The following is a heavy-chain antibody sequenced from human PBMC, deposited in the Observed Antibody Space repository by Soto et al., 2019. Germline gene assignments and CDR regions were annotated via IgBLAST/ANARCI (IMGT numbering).Heavy chain of an antibody. D-gene: IGHD4-17*01. J-gene: IGHJ2*01. CDR3: AKGDYGGNSPYWYFDL. CDR1: GVTFNKYA. CDR2: ITGSGGLT. V-gene: IGHV3-23*01. Sequence: EVQLLESGGGLVQPGGSLRLSCEVSGVTFNKYAMSWVRQSPGKGPEWVSAITGSGGLTYYADSVKGRFTVSRDNYKNILFLQMNRLRDEDTATYYCAKGDYGGNSPYWYFDLWGRGTLVIVSS.